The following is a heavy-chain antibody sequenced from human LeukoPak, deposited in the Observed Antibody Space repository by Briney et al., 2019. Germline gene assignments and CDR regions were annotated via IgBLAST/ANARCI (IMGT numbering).Heavy chain of an antibody. Sequence: GASVKVSCKASGYTFIGYDINWVRQATGQGLEWMGWMNPNTGNTGYAQKFRGRVTMTRNTSISTASMELSSLTSEDTALYYCARGAPGSYCSGGSCPYFDYWGQGTPVSVSS. V-gene: IGHV1-8*01. CDR1: GYTFIGYD. J-gene: IGHJ4*02. D-gene: IGHD2-15*01. CDR3: ARGAPGSYCSGGSCPYFDY. CDR2: MNPNTGNT.